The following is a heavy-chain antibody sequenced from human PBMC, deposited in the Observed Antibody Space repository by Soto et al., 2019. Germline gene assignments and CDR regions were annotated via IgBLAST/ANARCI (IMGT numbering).Heavy chain of an antibody. D-gene: IGHD6-13*01. CDR1: GYTFTSYG. CDR2: ISAYNGNT. V-gene: IGHV1-18*01. Sequence: ASVKVSCKASGYTFTSYGISWVRQAPGQGLEWMGWISAYNGNTNYAQKPQGRVTMTTDTSTSTAHMELRSLRSDDTAVYYCARAHFRIAAAGLDAFDIWGQGTMVTVS. CDR3: ARAHFRIAAAGLDAFDI. J-gene: IGHJ3*02.